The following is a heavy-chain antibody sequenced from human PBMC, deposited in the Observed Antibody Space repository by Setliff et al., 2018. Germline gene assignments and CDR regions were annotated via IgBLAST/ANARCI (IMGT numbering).Heavy chain of an antibody. V-gene: IGHV4-34*01. CDR3: AGTPARGTTWLSPFDY. Sequence: KPSETLSLTCSVYGESFSNNYWSWIRQSPGKGLEWIGESDHGGNTTIHPSLKSRLTMSVDTSKNQFSLKLTSVTAADTAMYYCAGTPARGTTWLSPFDYWGQGTLVTVSS. J-gene: IGHJ4*02. CDR1: GESFSNNY. D-gene: IGHD5-12*01. CDR2: SDHGGNT.